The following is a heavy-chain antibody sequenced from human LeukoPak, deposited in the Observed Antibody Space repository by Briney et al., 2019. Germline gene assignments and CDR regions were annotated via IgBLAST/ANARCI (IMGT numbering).Heavy chain of an antibody. V-gene: IGHV1-69*13. Sequence: ASVKVSCKASGGTFSSYAISWVRRAPGQGLEWMGGIIPIFGTANYAQKFQGRVTITADESTSTAYMELSSLRSEDTAVYYCARGTNGYCSGGSCYYRVPMYYFDYWGQGTLVTVSS. CDR2: IIPIFGTA. D-gene: IGHD2-15*01. CDR3: ARGTNGYCSGGSCYYRVPMYYFDY. J-gene: IGHJ4*02. CDR1: GGTFSSYA.